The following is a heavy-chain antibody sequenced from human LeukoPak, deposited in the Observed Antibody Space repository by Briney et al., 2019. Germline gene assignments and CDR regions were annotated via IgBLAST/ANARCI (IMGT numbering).Heavy chain of an antibody. CDR2: IYYSGST. CDR3: ASSQVGYCSSTSCYHYYFDY. Sequence: SETLSLTCTVSGGSISSGDYYWSWIRQPPGKGLEWIGYIYYSGSTYYNPSLKSRVTISVDRSKNQFSLKLSSVTAADTAVYYCASSQVGYCSSTSCYHYYFDYWGQGTLVTVSS. CDR1: GGSISSGDYY. D-gene: IGHD2-2*01. V-gene: IGHV4-30-4*01. J-gene: IGHJ4*02.